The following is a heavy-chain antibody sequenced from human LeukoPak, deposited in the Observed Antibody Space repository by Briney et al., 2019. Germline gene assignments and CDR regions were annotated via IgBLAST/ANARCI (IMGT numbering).Heavy chain of an antibody. CDR2: IIPIFGTA. CDR1: GCTFTSYD. CDR3: ARDVTIGAFDI. Sequence: SVKVSCKASGCTFTSYDFNWVRQATGQGLEWMGGIIPIFGTANYAQKFQGRVTITADESTSTAYMELSSLRSEDTAVYYCARDVTIGAFDIWGQGTMVTVSS. V-gene: IGHV1-69*13. D-gene: IGHD3-3*01. J-gene: IGHJ3*02.